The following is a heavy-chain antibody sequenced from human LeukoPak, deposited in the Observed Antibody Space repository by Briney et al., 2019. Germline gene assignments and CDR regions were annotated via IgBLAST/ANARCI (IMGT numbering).Heavy chain of an antibody. V-gene: IGHV3-21*01. CDR1: GFTFSNYT. D-gene: IGHD6-13*01. J-gene: IGHJ6*03. Sequence: PGGSLRLSCAASGFTFSNYTMNWVRQAPGKGLEWVSCITSSSRYIYYADSMKGRFTISRDNAKSSLYLQMNSLRAEDTAVYYCARDLGEQQLVSWSRRGRDYYYYMDVWGKGTTVTVSS. CDR2: ITSSSRYI. CDR3: ARDLGEQQLVSWSRRGRDYYYYMDV.